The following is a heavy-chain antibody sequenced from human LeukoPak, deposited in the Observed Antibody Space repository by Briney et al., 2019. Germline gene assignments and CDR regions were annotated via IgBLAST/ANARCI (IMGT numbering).Heavy chain of an antibody. CDR3: ARAGGDGYNSAY. D-gene: IGHD5-24*01. CDR2: ISSSGSTI. J-gene: IGHJ4*02. CDR1: GFSLRDYS. Sequence: GGSLRLSCAASGFSLRDYSMDWVRQDPGKGLEWVSYISSSGSTIYYADSVKGRFTISRDNAKHSLYLQMNSLRAEDTAVYYCARAGGDGYNSAYWGQGTLVTVSS. V-gene: IGHV3-48*04.